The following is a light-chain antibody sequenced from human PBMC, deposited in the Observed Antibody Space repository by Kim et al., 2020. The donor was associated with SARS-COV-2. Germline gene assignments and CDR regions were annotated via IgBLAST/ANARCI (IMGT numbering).Light chain of an antibody. V-gene: IGLV2-14*03. CDR3: TSYTRSDTWV. J-gene: IGLJ3*02. CDR2: DVS. Sequence: GPSVTVSCTGTSGGVGAYNLVSWYQQHPGKAPKFMIHDVSQRPSGVSNRFSGSKSGNTASLTISGLQAEDEADYYCTSYTRSDTWVFGGGTKVTVL. CDR1: SGGVGAYNL.